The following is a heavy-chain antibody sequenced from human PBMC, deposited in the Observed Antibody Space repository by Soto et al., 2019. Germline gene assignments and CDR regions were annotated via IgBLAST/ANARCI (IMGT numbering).Heavy chain of an antibody. CDR3: TASELIAVAGDY. J-gene: IGHJ4*02. D-gene: IGHD6-19*01. Sequence: PGGSLRLSCAASVFTYSNAWMIWVRRAPGKGLEWVGRIKIKTDGGTTDYAAPVKGRFTISRDDSKNTLYLQMNSLKTEDTAVYYCTASELIAVAGDYWGQGPLVTVSS. CDR1: VFTYSNAW. V-gene: IGHV3-15*01. CDR2: IKIKTDGGTT.